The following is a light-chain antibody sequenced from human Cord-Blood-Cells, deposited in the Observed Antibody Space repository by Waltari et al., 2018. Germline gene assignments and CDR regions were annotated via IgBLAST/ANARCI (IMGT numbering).Light chain of an antibody. V-gene: IGLV2-23*01. CDR3: CSYAGSSIFYV. Sequence: QSALTQPASVFGSPGQSSTTSCTGTSGYVGRNNISPWYQQHPGKAPKLMIYEGSKRPSGVSNRFSGSKSGNTASLTISGLQAEDEADYYCCSYAGSSIFYVFGTGTKVTVL. CDR2: EGS. CDR1: SGYVGRNNI. J-gene: IGLJ1*01.